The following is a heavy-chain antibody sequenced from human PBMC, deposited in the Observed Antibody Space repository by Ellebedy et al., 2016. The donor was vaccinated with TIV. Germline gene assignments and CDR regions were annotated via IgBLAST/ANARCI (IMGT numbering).Heavy chain of an antibody. CDR2: IKQDGSEK. V-gene: IGHV3-7*01. Sequence: GESLKISCAASGFTFSDYWMSWVRQAPGKGLEWVANIKQDGSEKWYVDSVKGRFTISRDNAKNTLYLQMNSLRAEDTAVYYCARGGGCGGGDCWAFDYWGQGTLVTVSS. D-gene: IGHD2-21*02. CDR3: ARGGGCGGGDCWAFDY. J-gene: IGHJ4*02. CDR1: GFTFSDYW.